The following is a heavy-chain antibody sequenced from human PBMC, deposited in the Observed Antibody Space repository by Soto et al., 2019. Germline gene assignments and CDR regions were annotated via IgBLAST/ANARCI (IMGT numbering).Heavy chain of an antibody. J-gene: IGHJ4*02. CDR2: ISGSGGTT. Sequence: EVQLLESGGGLVQPGRSLRLSCAASGFTFTNYAMSWSRQAPGQGLDWVSAISGSGGTTYSADSVKGRFTISRDNSKNTLFLQMNSLRAEDAAVYYCAKFFVETGSNSGWPWSFHYWGQGTLVTVSS. CDR3: AKFFVETGSNSGWPWSFHY. D-gene: IGHD6-25*01. V-gene: IGHV3-23*01. CDR1: GFTFTNYA.